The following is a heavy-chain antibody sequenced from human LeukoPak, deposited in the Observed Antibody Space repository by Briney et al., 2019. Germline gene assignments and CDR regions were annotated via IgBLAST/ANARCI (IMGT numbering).Heavy chain of an antibody. CDR1: GFTFSRYG. D-gene: IGHD4-17*01. J-gene: IGHJ6*02. CDR2: IWFDGSNK. Sequence: GKSLRLSCAASGFTFSRYGMHWVRQASGKGLEWVAVIWFDGSNKYYADSVKGRFTISRDNSKNTLYLQMNSLRAEDTAVYYCARGGATVTTYGYYYYYGMDVWGQGTTVTVSS. V-gene: IGHV3-33*01. CDR3: ARGGATVTTYGYYYYYGMDV.